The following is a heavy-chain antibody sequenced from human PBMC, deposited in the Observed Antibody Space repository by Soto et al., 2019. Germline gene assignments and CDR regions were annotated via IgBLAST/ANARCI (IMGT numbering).Heavy chain of an antibody. CDR3: AREGSSSWYRYWQYWFDP. Sequence: GASVKVSCKASGYTFTSYGISWVRQAPGQGLEWMGWISAYNGNTNYAQKLQGRVTMTTDTSTSTAYMELRSLRSDDTAVYYCAREGSSSWYRYWQYWFDPWGQGTLVTVSS. V-gene: IGHV1-18*04. J-gene: IGHJ5*02. D-gene: IGHD6-13*01. CDR2: ISAYNGNT. CDR1: GYTFTSYG.